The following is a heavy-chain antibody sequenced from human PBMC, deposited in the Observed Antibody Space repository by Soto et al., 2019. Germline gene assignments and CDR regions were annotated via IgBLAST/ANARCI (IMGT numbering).Heavy chain of an antibody. D-gene: IGHD4-17*01. CDR2: ISSSSSTI. V-gene: IGHV3-48*02. J-gene: IGHJ6*02. CDR3: ARAGSTVTAYYYYGMDV. CDR1: GFTFSSYS. Sequence: PGGSLRLSCAASGFTFSSYSMNWVRQAPGKGLEWVSYISSSSSTIYYADSVKGRFTISRDNAKNSLYLQMNSLRDEDTAVYYCARAGSTVTAYYYYGMDVWGQGTTVTVSS.